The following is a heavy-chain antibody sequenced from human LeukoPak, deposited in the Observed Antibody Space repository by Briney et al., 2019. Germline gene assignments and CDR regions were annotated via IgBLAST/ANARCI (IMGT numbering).Heavy chain of an antibody. Sequence: SVKVSCKASGGTFSSYAIIWVRQAPGQGLEWMGGIIPIFGTANYAQKFQGRVTITTDESTSTAYMELSSLRSEDTAVYYCARDDSSGYYHFDYWGQGTLVTVSS. V-gene: IGHV1-69*05. CDR1: GGTFSSYA. J-gene: IGHJ4*02. D-gene: IGHD3-22*01. CDR2: IIPIFGTA. CDR3: ARDDSSGYYHFDY.